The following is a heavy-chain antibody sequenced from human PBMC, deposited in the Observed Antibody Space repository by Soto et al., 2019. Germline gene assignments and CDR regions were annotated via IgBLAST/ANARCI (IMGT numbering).Heavy chain of an antibody. CDR1: GYTFTSYD. CDR3: AGPIAAAGGSYYYGMDV. Sequence: QVQLVQSGAEVKKPGASVKVSCKASGYTFTSYDINWVRQATGQGLEWMGWMNPNSGNTGYAQKFQGRVTMTRNTFRSTAYMELSSLRSEDTSVYCCAGPIAAAGGSYYYGMDVWGQGTTDTVSS. D-gene: IGHD6-13*01. CDR2: MNPNSGNT. J-gene: IGHJ6*02. V-gene: IGHV1-8*01.